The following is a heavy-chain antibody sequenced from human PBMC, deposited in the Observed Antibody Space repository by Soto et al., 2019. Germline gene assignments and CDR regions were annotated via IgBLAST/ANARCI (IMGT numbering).Heavy chain of an antibody. CDR1: GGSFSGYY. J-gene: IGHJ5*02. V-gene: IGHV4-34*01. D-gene: IGHD2-2*01. CDR2: INHSGST. Sequence: SETLSLTCAVYGGSFSGYYWSWIRQPPGKGLEWIGEINHSGSTNYNPSLKSRVTISVDTSKNQFSLKLSSVTAADTAVYYCAGYCSSTSCYFENWFDPWGQGTLVTVSS. CDR3: AGYCSSTSCYFENWFDP.